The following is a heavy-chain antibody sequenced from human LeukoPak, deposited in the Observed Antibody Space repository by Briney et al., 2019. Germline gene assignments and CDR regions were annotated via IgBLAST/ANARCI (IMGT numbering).Heavy chain of an antibody. CDR2: ISDDGTNK. CDR3: TRGRPGSGNFFDY. V-gene: IGHV3-30*03. D-gene: IGHD3-10*01. CDR1: GFTFSSYG. J-gene: IGHJ4*02. Sequence: PGGSLRLSCVASGFTFSSYGIHWVRQAPGKGLEWVTTISDDGTNKFYADSVKGRFTISRDNFRSALYLQMNSLRPEDTAVYYCTRGRPGSGNFFDYWGQGTLVTVSS.